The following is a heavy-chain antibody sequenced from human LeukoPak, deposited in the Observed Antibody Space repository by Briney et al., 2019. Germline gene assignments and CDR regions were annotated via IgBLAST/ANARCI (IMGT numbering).Heavy chain of an antibody. J-gene: IGHJ5*02. V-gene: IGHV1-2*02. D-gene: IGHD1-26*01. CDR1: GYTFTGYY. Sequence: ASVKVSCKASGYTFTGYYMHWVRQAPGQGLEWMGWINPNSGGTNYAQKFQGRVTMTRDTSISTAYMELSRLRSDDTAVYYCARDRGGSYVEVGWFDPWGQGTLVTVPS. CDR3: ARDRGGSYVEVGWFDP. CDR2: INPNSGGT.